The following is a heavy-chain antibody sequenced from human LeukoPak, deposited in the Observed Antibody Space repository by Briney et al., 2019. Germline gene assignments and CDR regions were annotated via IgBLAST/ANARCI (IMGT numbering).Heavy chain of an antibody. CDR1: GYTFTGYY. D-gene: IGHD3-22*01. CDR2: MNPNSGGT. CDR3: ARGKDYYDSSAQSSFDY. Sequence: ASVKVSCKASGYTFTGYYMHWVRQAPGQGLEWMGWMNPNSGGTNYAQKFQGRVTMTRDTSISTAYMELSRLRSDDTAVYYCARGKDYYDSSAQSSFDYWGQGTLVTVSS. J-gene: IGHJ4*02. V-gene: IGHV1-2*02.